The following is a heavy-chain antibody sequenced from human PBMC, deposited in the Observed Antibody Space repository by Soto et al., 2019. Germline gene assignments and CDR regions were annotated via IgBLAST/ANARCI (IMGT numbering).Heavy chain of an antibody. CDR2: ISSSGNSI. CDR3: ARRAAAGRSFDY. Sequence: EGSLRLSCAASGFTFSDYYMTWIRQAPGKGLEWVSYISSSGNSIYYADSVRGRFTVSRDNAKNSLFLQMNSLRAEDTAVYYCARRAAAGRSFDYWGLGTLVTVSS. V-gene: IGHV3-11*01. J-gene: IGHJ4*02. D-gene: IGHD6-13*01. CDR1: GFTFSDYY.